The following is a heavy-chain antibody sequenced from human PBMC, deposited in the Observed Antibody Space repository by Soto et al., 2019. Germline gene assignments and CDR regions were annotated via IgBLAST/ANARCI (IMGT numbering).Heavy chain of an antibody. CDR2: ISAYNGNT. CDR3: AIYVKLYYYGSEDYFDY. J-gene: IGHJ4*02. Sequence: ASVKVSCKASGYTFTSYGISWVRQAPGQGLEWMGWISAYNGNTNYAQKLQGRVTMTTDTSTSTAYMELRSLRSDDTAVYYCAIYVKLYYYGSEDYFDYWGQGTLVTVSS. D-gene: IGHD3-10*01. V-gene: IGHV1-18*01. CDR1: GYTFTSYG.